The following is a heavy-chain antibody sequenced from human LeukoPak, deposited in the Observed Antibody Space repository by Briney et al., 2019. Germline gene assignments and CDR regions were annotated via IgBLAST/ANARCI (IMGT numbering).Heavy chain of an antibody. V-gene: IGHV1-24*01. J-gene: IGHJ4*02. CDR3: ATGPHYYGSSGILPY. D-gene: IGHD3-22*01. CDR2: FDPEDGET. CDR1: GYTLTELS. Sequence: ASVKVSCKVSGYTLTELSMHWVRQAPGKGLEWMGGFDPEDGETIYAQKFQGRVTMTEDTSTDTAYMELSSLRSEDTAVYYCATGPHYYGSSGILPYWGQGTLVTVSS.